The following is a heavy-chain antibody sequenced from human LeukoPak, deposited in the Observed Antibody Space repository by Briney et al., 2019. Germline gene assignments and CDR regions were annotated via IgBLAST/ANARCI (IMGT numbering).Heavy chain of an antibody. CDR3: ARGELRYFDWLLRGTYFDY. D-gene: IGHD3-9*01. V-gene: IGHV4-34*01. CDR2: INHSGST. Sequence: KPSETLSLTCAVYGGSFSGYYWSWIRQPPGKGLEWIGEINHSGSTNYNLSLKSRVTTSVDTSKNQFSLKLSSVTAADTAVYYCARGELRYFDWLLRGTYFDYWGQGTLVTVSS. J-gene: IGHJ4*02. CDR1: GGSFSGYY.